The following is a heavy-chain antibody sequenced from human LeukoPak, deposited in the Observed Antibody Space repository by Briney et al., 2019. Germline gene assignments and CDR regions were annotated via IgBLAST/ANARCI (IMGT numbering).Heavy chain of an antibody. CDR2: INHSGST. J-gene: IGHJ5*02. CDR1: GGSFSGYY. Sequence: SETLSLTCAVYGGSFSGYYWSWIRQPPGKGLEWIGEINHSGSTNYNPSLKSRVTISVDTSKNQFSLKLSSVTAADTAVYYCAREGKYYYGSGSKNWFDPWGQGTLVTVSS. CDR3: AREGKYYYGSGSKNWFDP. V-gene: IGHV4-34*01. D-gene: IGHD3-10*01.